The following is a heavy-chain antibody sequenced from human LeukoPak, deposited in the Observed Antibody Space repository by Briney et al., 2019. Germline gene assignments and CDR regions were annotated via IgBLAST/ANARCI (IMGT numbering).Heavy chain of an antibody. D-gene: IGHD3-9*01. CDR1: GGSFSGYY. Sequence: SETLSLTCAVYGGSFSGYYWSWIRQPPGKGLEWIGEINHSGSTNYNPSLKSRVTISVDTSKNQFSLKLSSVTAADTAVYYCARHGQRYFDWSYITVRVGWFDPWGQGTLVTVSS. CDR3: ARHGQRYFDWSYITVRVGWFDP. J-gene: IGHJ5*02. CDR2: INHSGST. V-gene: IGHV4-34*01.